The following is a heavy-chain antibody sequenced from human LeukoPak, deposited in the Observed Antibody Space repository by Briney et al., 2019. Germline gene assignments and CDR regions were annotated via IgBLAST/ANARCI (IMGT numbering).Heavy chain of an antibody. CDR3: ASRGGYYDFWSGPRWFDP. V-gene: IGHV4-4*07. CDR1: GGSISSYY. Sequence: SETLSLTCTVSGGSISSYYWSWIRQPAGKGLEWIGRIYTSGSTNYNPSLKSRVTISVDTSKNQFSLKLSSVTAADTAVYYCASRGGYYDFWSGPRWFDPWGQGTLVTVSS. CDR2: IYTSGST. J-gene: IGHJ5*02. D-gene: IGHD3-3*01.